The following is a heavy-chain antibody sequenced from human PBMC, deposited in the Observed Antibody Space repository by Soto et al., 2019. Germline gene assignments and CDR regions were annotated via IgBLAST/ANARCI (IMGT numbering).Heavy chain of an antibody. J-gene: IGHJ4*02. D-gene: IGHD4-17*01. V-gene: IGHV6-1*01. Sequence: QVQLQQSGPGLAKPSQTLSLSCAISGDSVSNNSAAWNWIRQSPSRGLEWLGRTYYRSKWYNDYAVSVKSRININPDTSKNHFSLQLNSVTPEDTAVYYCARGGHGASVANFEYWGQGTLVTVSS. CDR2: TYYRSKWYN. CDR1: GDSVSNNSAA. CDR3: ARGGHGASVANFEY.